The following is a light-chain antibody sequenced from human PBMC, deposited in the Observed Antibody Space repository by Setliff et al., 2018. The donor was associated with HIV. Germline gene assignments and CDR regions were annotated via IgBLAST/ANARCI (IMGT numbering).Light chain of an antibody. V-gene: IGLV2-14*03. CDR3: CSYTSSLTYV. Sequence: QSALTQPPSASGSPGQSITISCSGTSSDVGSYNFVSWYQQHPGKAPQLIIYDVSQRPSGVSSRFSGSKSGNTASLTISGLQAEDQADYYCCSYTSSLTYVFGTGTKVTV. J-gene: IGLJ1*01. CDR1: SSDVGSYNF. CDR2: DVS.